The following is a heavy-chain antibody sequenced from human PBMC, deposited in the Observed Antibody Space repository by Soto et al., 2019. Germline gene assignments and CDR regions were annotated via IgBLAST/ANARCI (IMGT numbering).Heavy chain of an antibody. V-gene: IGHV6-1*01. CDR2: TYYRSKWYN. J-gene: IGHJ6*02. CDR1: GDSVSSNSAA. D-gene: IGHD2-15*01. CDR3: ARDARIEDRVYYYGMDV. Sequence: SQTLSLTCVISGDSVSSNSAAWNWIRQSPSRGLEWLGRTYYRSKWYNDYAVSVKSRITVKPDTSKNQFSLQLNSVTPEDTAVYYCARDARIEDRVYYYGMDVWGQGTTVSVSS.